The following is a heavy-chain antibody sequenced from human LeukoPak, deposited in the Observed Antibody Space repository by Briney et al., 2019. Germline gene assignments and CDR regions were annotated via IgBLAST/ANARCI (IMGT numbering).Heavy chain of an antibody. CDR3: ARVRPWFDP. Sequence: PSETLSLTCALYGGSFSGNYWSWIRQPPGKGLEWIGYIYYSGSTNYNPSLKSRVTISVDTSKNQFSLKLSSVTAADTAVYYCARVRPWFDPWGQGTLVTVSS. V-gene: IGHV4-59*01. CDR2: IYYSGST. J-gene: IGHJ5*02. D-gene: IGHD6-6*01. CDR1: GGSFSGNY.